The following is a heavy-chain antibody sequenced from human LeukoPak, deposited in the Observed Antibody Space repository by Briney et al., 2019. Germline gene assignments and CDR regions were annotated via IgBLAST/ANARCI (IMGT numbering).Heavy chain of an antibody. Sequence: GVSLRLSCAASGFIFSSYAMSWVRQAPGKGLQWVANIKTDGSEKYCVDSVKGRFTISRDNAKSSLYLQMNSLRAEDTAVYYCATYSSLNRREFQYWGQGTLLTVSS. D-gene: IGHD3-22*01. CDR3: ATYSSLNRREFQY. CDR2: IKTDGSEK. CDR1: GFIFSSYA. J-gene: IGHJ1*01. V-gene: IGHV3-7*01.